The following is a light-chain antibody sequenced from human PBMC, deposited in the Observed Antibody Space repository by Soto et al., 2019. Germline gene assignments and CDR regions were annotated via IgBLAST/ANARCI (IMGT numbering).Light chain of an antibody. CDR2: GAS. CDR3: QQYHNWPRT. V-gene: IGKV3-15*01. Sequence: EIVMTQSPATLSVSPGEKATLPCRASQSVSNNLAWFQQKPGQVPRLLIYGASNRATGVSARFSGSGSGTEFTLTISSLQSEDFAVYYCQQYHNWPRTCGQGTKVEI. CDR1: QSVSNN. J-gene: IGKJ1*01.